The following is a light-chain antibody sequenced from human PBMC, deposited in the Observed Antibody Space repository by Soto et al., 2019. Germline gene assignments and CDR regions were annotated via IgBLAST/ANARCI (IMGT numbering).Light chain of an antibody. CDR1: QGIGDT. J-gene: IGKJ4*01. CDR3: QPYNHWPLT. Sequence: EVVMRQYPANLCCSRGEGGSRWWRASQGIGDTLAWYQHKPGQTPRLLIYDTSTRATGVPTRFSVTRSGAECTIAFNRLKSEDGAVYYCQPYNHWPLTFGGGTKVDIK. V-gene: IGKV3-15*01. CDR2: DTS.